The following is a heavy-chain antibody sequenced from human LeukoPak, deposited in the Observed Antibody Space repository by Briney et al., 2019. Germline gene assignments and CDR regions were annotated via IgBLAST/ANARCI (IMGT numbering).Heavy chain of an antibody. CDR2: IYTSGST. Sequence: SQTLSLTCTVSGGSISSGSYFWHWLRQPAGKGLEWIGHIYTSGSTNYSPSLKSRVTISVDTSKNQFSLNLSSVTAADTAIYYWAVWSDGRWFDPWGQGTLVTVSS. CDR3: AVWSDGRWFDP. CDR1: GGSISSGSYF. V-gene: IGHV4-61*09. D-gene: IGHD3-3*01. J-gene: IGHJ5*02.